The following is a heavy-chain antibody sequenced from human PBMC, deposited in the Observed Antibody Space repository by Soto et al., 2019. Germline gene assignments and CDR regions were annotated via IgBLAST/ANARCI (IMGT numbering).Heavy chain of an antibody. Sequence: ASVKVSCKASGYTFTSYGISWVRQAPGQGLEWMGWISAYNGNTNYAQKLQGRVTMTTDTSTSTAYMELRSLRSDDTAVYYCARTYCSSTSCYDNWFAPWGQGTLVPVSS. J-gene: IGHJ5*02. D-gene: IGHD2-2*01. CDR1: GYTFTSYG. V-gene: IGHV1-18*01. CDR2: ISAYNGNT. CDR3: ARTYCSSTSCYDNWFAP.